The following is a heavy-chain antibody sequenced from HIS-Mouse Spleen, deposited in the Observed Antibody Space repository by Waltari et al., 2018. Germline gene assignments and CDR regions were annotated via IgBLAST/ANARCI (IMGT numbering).Heavy chain of an antibody. V-gene: IGHV4-39*07. J-gene: IGHJ4*02. Sequence: QLQLQESGPGLVKPSETLSLPCTVSGGSISSSSYYVGWIRQPPGKGLEWIGSIYYSGSTYYNPSLKSRVTISVDTSKNQFSLKLSSVTAADTAVYYCARGLYSNYDYWGQGTLVTVSS. CDR2: IYYSGST. D-gene: IGHD4-4*01. CDR3: ARGLYSNYDY. CDR1: GGSISSSSYY.